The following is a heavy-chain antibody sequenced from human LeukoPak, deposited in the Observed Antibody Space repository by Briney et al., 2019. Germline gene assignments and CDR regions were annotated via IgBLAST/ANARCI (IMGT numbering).Heavy chain of an antibody. Sequence: SETLSLTCTVSGGSISSGGYYWSWIRQPPPKGLEWIGYIYHSGSTNYNPSLKSRVTLSLDTSKNQFSLKLTSVTAADTAVYYCARAPRGSSNSCEYPGGYYFDDWGQGTLVTVSS. CDR2: IYHSGST. J-gene: IGHJ4*02. D-gene: IGHD2-2*01. CDR1: GGSISSGGYY. CDR3: ARAPRGSSNSCEYPGGYYFDD. V-gene: IGHV4-61*08.